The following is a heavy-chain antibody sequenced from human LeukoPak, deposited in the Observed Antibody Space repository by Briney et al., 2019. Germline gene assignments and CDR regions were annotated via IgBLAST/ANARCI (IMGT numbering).Heavy chain of an antibody. CDR2: ISYDGSNK. D-gene: IGHD4-17*01. V-gene: IGHV3-30*09. J-gene: IGHJ5*02. Sequence: GGSLRLSSAASGFTFSTYDMHWVRQAPGKGLDWVAGISYDGSNKWYTDSVKGRFAISRDDSKNTLYLQMNSLRAEDTAVYYCAKGQEKMTTINWFDPWGQGILVTVSS. CDR3: AKGQEKMTTINWFDP. CDR1: GFTFSTYD.